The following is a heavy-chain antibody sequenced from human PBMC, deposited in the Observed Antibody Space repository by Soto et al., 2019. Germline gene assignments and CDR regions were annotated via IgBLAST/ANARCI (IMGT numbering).Heavy chain of an antibody. D-gene: IGHD1-1*01. V-gene: IGHV3-53*01. J-gene: IGHJ3*01. CDR3: ATWHEREHAYDV. CDR1: GLTISGKKY. Sequence: GGSLRLSCAAFGLTISGKKYVAWVRQAPGKGLEWVSGLYDVDGSFYADSVRGRFTTSSDSSKTTVYLQMNDLRPDDTAVYYCATWHEREHAYDVWGQGTKVTV. CDR2: LYDVDGS.